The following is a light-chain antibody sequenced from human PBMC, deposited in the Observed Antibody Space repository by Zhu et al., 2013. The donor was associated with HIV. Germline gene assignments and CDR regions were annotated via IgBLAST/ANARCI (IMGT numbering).Light chain of an antibody. CDR1: QTISRNY. Sequence: EIVLTQSPATLSLSPGERATLSCRASQTISRNYLAWYQQKPGQAPRLLIYGASNRATGIPDRFSGSGSGTDFTLTISSLEPEDFAVYYCQQRSNWPITFGQGTRLEIK. CDR2: GAS. V-gene: IGKV3-11*01. CDR3: QQRSNWPIT. J-gene: IGKJ5*01.